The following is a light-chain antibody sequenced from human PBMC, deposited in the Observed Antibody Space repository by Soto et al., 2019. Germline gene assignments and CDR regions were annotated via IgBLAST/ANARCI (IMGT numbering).Light chain of an antibody. V-gene: IGKV3-15*01. CDR1: QTINNN. Sequence: ETVMTQSPATLSVSPWEGATLSCRASQTINNNLAWYQQKPGQAPRLLIYGASRRATGIPARFGGSGSATEFTLTISSLQSEDFAVYYCQQYSQWPLTFGGGTKVDIK. CDR2: GAS. J-gene: IGKJ4*01. CDR3: QQYSQWPLT.